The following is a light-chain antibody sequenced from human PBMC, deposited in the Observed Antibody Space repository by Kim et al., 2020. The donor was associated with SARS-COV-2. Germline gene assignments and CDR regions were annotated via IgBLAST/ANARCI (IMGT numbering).Light chain of an antibody. J-gene: IGKJ1*01. CDR3: QQYNSYPWT. V-gene: IGKV1-5*03. CDR1: QSISYW. Sequence: ASVGDRVTITCRASQSISYWLAWYRQRPGKAPKVLIYRASNLESGVPSRFSGSVSGTEFTLTISSLQPDDFATYYCQQYNSYPWTFGQGTKVDIK. CDR2: RAS.